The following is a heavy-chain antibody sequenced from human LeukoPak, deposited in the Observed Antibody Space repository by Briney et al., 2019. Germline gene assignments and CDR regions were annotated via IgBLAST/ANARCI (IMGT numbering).Heavy chain of an antibody. Sequence: GASVKVSCKASGYTFTGYYMHWVRQAPGQGLEWMGWINPNSGGTNYAQKFQGRVTMTRDTSISTAYMELSRLRSDDTAVYYCARGGYYYDSSGYSRLVVDYWGQGTLVTVSS. CDR3: ARGGYYYDSSGYSRLVVDY. D-gene: IGHD3-22*01. CDR2: INPNSGGT. J-gene: IGHJ4*02. CDR1: GYTFTGYY. V-gene: IGHV1-2*02.